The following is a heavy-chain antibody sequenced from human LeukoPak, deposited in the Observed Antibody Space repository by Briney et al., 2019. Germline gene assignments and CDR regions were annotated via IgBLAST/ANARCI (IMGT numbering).Heavy chain of an antibody. CDR3: AKSNYYGSERDAFDI. CDR2: TSGSGGST. J-gene: IGHJ3*02. D-gene: IGHD3-10*01. CDR1: GFTFSSYA. Sequence: PGGSLRLSCAASGFTFSSYAMSWVRQAPGKGLEWASATSGSGGSTYYADSVKGRFTISRDNSKNTLYLQMNSLRAEDTAVYYCAKSNYYGSERDAFDIWGQGTMVTVSS. V-gene: IGHV3-23*01.